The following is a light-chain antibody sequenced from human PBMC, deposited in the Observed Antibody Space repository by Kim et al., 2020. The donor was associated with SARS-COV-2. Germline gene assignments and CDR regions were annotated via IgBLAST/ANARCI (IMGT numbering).Light chain of an antibody. Sequence: EIVLTQSPATLSLSPGERPTLSCRASQSVSRYLAWYQQKPGQAPRLLISDASNRATGIPARFSGSGSGTDFTLTISSLEPEDFAVYYWQLRSTWYAFGQGTKLEI. CDR3: QLRSTWYA. CDR1: QSVSRY. CDR2: DAS. V-gene: IGKV3-11*01. J-gene: IGKJ2*01.